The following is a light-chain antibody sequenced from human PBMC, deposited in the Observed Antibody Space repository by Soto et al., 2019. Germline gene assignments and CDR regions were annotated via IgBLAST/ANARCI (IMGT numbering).Light chain of an antibody. CDR2: KAS. Sequence: DIQMTQSPSTLSGSVGDRVTITCRASQTISSWLAWYQQKPGKAPKLLIYKASTLKSGVPSRFSGLGSGTEFTLTISSLQPYDFATDYCQHYNSYSEAFGQGTKVELK. CDR3: QHYNSYSEA. V-gene: IGKV1-5*03. J-gene: IGKJ1*01. CDR1: QTISSW.